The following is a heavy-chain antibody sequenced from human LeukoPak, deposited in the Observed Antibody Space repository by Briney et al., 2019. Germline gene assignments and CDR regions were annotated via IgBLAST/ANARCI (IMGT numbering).Heavy chain of an antibody. D-gene: IGHD5-18*01. V-gene: IGHV3-23*01. CDR2: ISGSGGST. CDR1: GFTFRSYA. Sequence: GGSLRPSCAASGFTFRSYAMSWVRQAPGKGLEWVSAISGSGGSTYYADSVKGRFTISRDNSKNTLYLQMNSLRAEDTAVYYCAIDDFPTAMVDYWGQGTLVTVSS. J-gene: IGHJ4*02. CDR3: AIDDFPTAMVDY.